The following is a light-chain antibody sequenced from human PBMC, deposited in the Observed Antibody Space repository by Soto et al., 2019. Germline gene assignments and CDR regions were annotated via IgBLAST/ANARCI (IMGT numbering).Light chain of an antibody. CDR2: AAS. CDR1: QSISSY. V-gene: IGKV1-39*01. CDR3: QQSYSTPYT. J-gene: IGKJ2*01. Sequence: DIQITQSPSSLSSSGGDRVTITCRSSQSISSYLNWYQQKPVKAPKLLIYAASSLQSGVPSRFSGSGSGTDFTLTISSLQPEDFATYYCQQSYSTPYTFGQGTKVDTK.